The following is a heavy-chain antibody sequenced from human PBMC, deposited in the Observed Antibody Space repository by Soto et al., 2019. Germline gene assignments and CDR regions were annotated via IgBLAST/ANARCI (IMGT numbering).Heavy chain of an antibody. CDR1: GGSFSGYY. V-gene: IGHV4-34*01. Sequence: QVQLQQRGAGLLKPSETLSLTCAVYGGSFSGYYWSWIRQPPGKGLEWIGEINHSGSTNYNPSLKSRVTISVDTSKNQFSLKLSSVTAADTAVYYCARGQRSMDQLLKNPNGYMDVWGKGTTVTVSS. D-gene: IGHD2-2*01. CDR3: ARGQRSMDQLLKNPNGYMDV. J-gene: IGHJ6*03. CDR2: INHSGST.